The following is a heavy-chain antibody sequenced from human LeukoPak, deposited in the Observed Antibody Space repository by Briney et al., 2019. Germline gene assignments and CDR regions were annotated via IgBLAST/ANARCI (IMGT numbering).Heavy chain of an antibody. CDR1: EFTFSTYS. CDR2: ISSSSSTI. CDR3: ARGRLVRPPGYDY. Sequence: TGGSLRLSCAASEFTFSTYSMNWVRQAPGKGLEWVSYISSSSSTIYYADSVKGRFTISRDNAKNSLFLQMNSLRAEDTAVYYCARGRLVRPPGYDYWGQGTLVTVSS. V-gene: IGHV3-48*01. D-gene: IGHD3-9*01. J-gene: IGHJ4*02.